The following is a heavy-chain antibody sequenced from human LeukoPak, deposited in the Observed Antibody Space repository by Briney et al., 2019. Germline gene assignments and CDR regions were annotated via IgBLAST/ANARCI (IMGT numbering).Heavy chain of an antibody. CDR2: VSHDGIT. CDR1: GGSINSALYY. V-gene: IGHV4-39*01. Sequence: SETLSLTCTVSGGSINSALYYWAWIRQTPEQQLEWIGSVSHDGITKYSPSLGGRVSLSADTSKNAFFMEVHSVTAADSAMYYCARFQWELVAFRRSGAFDIWGQGTMVTVSS. D-gene: IGHD1-26*01. CDR3: ARFQWELVAFRRSGAFDI. J-gene: IGHJ3*02.